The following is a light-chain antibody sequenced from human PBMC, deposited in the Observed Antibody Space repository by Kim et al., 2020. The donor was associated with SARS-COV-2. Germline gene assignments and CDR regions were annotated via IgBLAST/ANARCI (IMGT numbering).Light chain of an antibody. Sequence: SPGERTPPAFWASQSLRNNYLAWYQQKPGQAPRPLTHGASSRATGVPDRFSGSGSGTDFTLTISRLEPEDFAVYYCHQYGGSPPHTFGQGTKLEI. CDR3: HQYGGSPPHT. V-gene: IGKV3-20*01. CDR2: GAS. CDR1: QSLRNNY. J-gene: IGKJ2*01.